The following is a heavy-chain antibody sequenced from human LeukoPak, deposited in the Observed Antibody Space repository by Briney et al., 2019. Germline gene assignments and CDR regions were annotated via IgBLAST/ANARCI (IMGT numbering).Heavy chain of an antibody. D-gene: IGHD2-2*02. V-gene: IGHV4-39*01. CDR3: ARRPCSSTSCYRNGFDP. Sequence: SETLSLTCTVSGGSISSSSYYWGWIRQPPGKGLEWIGSIYYSGSTYYNPSLKSRVTISVDTSKNQFSLKLSTVTAADTAVYYCARRPCSSTSCYRNGFDPWGQGTLVTVSS. CDR1: GGSISSSSYY. CDR2: IYYSGST. J-gene: IGHJ5*02.